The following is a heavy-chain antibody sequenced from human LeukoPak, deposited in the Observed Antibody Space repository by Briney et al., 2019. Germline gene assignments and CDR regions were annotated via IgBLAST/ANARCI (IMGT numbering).Heavy chain of an antibody. CDR2: ISYDGSNK. CDR3: ARDLVGGWDDSSGYYYGYFDY. CDR1: GFTFSSYA. V-gene: IGHV3-30-3*01. Sequence: PGRSLRLSCAASGFTFSSYAMHWVRQAPGKGLEWVAVISYDGSNKYYADSVKGRFTISRDNSKNTLYLQMNSLRAEDTAVYYCARDLVGGWDDSSGYYYGYFDYWGQGTLVTVSS. J-gene: IGHJ4*02. D-gene: IGHD3-22*01.